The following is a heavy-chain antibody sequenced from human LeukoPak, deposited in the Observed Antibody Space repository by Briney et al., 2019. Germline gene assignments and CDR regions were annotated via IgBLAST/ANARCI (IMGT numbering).Heavy chain of an antibody. CDR2: ITSSGSTV. D-gene: IGHD1-26*01. Sequence: GGSLRLSCVASGFTFSDHYMSWIRQAPGKGLEWVSYITSSGSTVYYADSVKGRFTFSRDNAKNTLYLQMNSLRAEDTAVYYCARVRSGSSAGNYGMDVWGQGTTVTVSS. J-gene: IGHJ6*02. CDR3: ARVRSGSSAGNYGMDV. V-gene: IGHV3-11*04. CDR1: GFTFSDHY.